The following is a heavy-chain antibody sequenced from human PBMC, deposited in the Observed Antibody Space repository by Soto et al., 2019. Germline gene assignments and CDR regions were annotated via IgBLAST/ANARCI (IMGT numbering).Heavy chain of an antibody. D-gene: IGHD3-22*01. CDR2: ISGSGGST. V-gene: IGHV3-23*01. CDR3: AKVLPYDSSGYYHGAAFDI. J-gene: IGHJ3*02. Sequence: GGSLRLSCAASGFTFSSYAMSWVRQAPGKGLEWVSAISGSGGSTYYADSVKGQFTISRDNSKNTLYLQMNSLRAEDTAVYYCAKVLPYDSSGYYHGAAFDIWGQGTMVTVSS. CDR1: GFTFSSYA.